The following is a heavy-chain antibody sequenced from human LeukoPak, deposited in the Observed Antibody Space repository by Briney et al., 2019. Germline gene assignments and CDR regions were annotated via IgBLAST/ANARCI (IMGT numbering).Heavy chain of an antibody. CDR3: VKDTVGGFDY. V-gene: IGHV3-64D*06. Sequence: GGSLRLSCSASGFTFSSYAMHWVRQAPGKGLEYVSTISSNGGSTDYAGSVKGRFTISRDNSKNTLHLQMSSLRAEDTAVYYCVKDTVGGFDYWGQGTLVTVSS. CDR1: GFTFSSYA. CDR2: ISSNGGST. J-gene: IGHJ4*02. D-gene: IGHD1-26*01.